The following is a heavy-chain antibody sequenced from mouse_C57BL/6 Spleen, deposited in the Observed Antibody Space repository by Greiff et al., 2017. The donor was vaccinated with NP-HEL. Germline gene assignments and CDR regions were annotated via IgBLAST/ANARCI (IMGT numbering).Heavy chain of an antibody. Sequence: VQLQQSGAELVKPGASVKMSCKASGFTFTSYWITWVKQRPGQGLEWIGDIYPGSGSTNYNEKFKSKATLTVDTSSSTAYMQLSSLTSEDSAVYYWVGNVLVLNWYFDVWGTGTTVTGSS. CDR3: VGNVLVLNWYFDV. V-gene: IGHV1-55*01. CDR2: IYPGSGST. J-gene: IGHJ1*03. D-gene: IGHD2-1*01. CDR1: GFTFTSYW.